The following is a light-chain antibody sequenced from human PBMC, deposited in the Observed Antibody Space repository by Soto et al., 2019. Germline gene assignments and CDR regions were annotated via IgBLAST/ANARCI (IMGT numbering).Light chain of an antibody. Sequence: EIVMTQSPATLSVSPGERATLSCRASQSVSSNLAGYQQKPGQAPRLLIYGASTRAPGIPARFSGSGSGTEFTLTISSLQSEDFAVYYCKQYNNWPTFGQGTKVEIK. CDR1: QSVSSN. V-gene: IGKV3-15*01. CDR3: KQYNNWPT. J-gene: IGKJ1*01. CDR2: GAS.